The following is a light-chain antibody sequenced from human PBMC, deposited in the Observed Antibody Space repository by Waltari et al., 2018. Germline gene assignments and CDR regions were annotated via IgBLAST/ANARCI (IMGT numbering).Light chain of an antibody. CDR2: AAS. CDR1: QSISSY. Sequence: DIQMTQSPSSLSASVGDRVTITCRASQSISSYLNWYQQKPGKAPKLLIYAASSLQSGVPSRFSGSGSGTDFTLTISSLQPADFATYYCQQSYSTPPVFGPGTKVDIK. V-gene: IGKV1-39*01. CDR3: QQSYSTPPV. J-gene: IGKJ3*01.